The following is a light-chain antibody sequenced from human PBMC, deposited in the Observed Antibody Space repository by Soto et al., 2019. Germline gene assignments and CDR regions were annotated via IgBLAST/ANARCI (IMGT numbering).Light chain of an antibody. J-gene: IGKJ5*01. CDR2: GAF. CDR3: QQYGSSPGIT. CDR1: PIVTNF. Sequence: EIVLTQSPATLSLSPGERATLSCRASPIVTNFLAWYQQKPGQAPRLLIYGAFNRATGIPARFSGSGSGSDFTLTISRLEPEDFAVYYCQQYGSSPGITFGQGTRLEIK. V-gene: IGKV3-20*01.